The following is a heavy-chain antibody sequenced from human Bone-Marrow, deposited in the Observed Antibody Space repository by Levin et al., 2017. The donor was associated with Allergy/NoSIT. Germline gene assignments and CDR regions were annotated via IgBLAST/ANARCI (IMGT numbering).Heavy chain of an antibody. CDR3: ARDVAGDARHYWYFDL. CDR1: GDSISRGSHY. Sequence: SETLSLTCTVPGDSISRGSHYWAWIRQPPGKGLQWIGSIYYTANTYHNPSLRSRVTISVDTSKSQFSLQLTSVTAADTAVYYCARDVAGDARHYWYFDLWGRGTLVTVSS. CDR2: IYYTANT. V-gene: IGHV4-39*07. J-gene: IGHJ2*01. D-gene: IGHD6-19*01.